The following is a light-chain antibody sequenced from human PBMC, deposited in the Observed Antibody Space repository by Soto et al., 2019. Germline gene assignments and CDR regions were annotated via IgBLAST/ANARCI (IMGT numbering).Light chain of an antibody. CDR1: QSVSTSN. Sequence: EGVLTQSAGTLSLSPGEGATLSCRASQSVSTSNLAWYQQKPGQAPRLLIYGASSRATGIPDRFSGRVSGTDFTLAISRLEPEDFAVYYCQQYGSSSYTFGQGTKLEIK. CDR3: QQYGSSSYT. CDR2: GAS. V-gene: IGKV3-20*01. J-gene: IGKJ2*01.